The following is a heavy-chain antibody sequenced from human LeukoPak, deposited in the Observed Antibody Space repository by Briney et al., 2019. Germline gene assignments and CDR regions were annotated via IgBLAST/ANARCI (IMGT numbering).Heavy chain of an antibody. D-gene: IGHD3-3*01. CDR2: IKQGGGQK. CDR3: AREGLGGFDY. CDR1: GFTFSSYW. J-gene: IGHJ4*02. Sequence: PGGSLRLSCAASGFTFSSYWMSWVRQAPGKGLEWVANIKQGGGQKDFAVSVKGRFTISRDNAKNSLYLQMNSLRAEDTAVHYCAREGLGGFDYWGQGTLVTVAS. V-gene: IGHV3-7*04.